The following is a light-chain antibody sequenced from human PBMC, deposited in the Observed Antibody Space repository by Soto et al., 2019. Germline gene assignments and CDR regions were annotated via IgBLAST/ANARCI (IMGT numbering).Light chain of an antibody. CDR1: QSVNSRY. Sequence: EIVLTQSPGTLSLSPGERATLSCRASQSVNSRYLAGYQQKPGQAPRLLIYGASSRATGIPDRFSGSVSGTDFSLTISRLEPEDFAVYYCQQYTLSRFTFGPGTKVDIK. CDR2: GAS. CDR3: QQYTLSRFT. J-gene: IGKJ3*01. V-gene: IGKV3-20*01.